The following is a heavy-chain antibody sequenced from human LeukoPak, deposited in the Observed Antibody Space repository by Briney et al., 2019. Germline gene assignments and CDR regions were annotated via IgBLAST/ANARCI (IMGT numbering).Heavy chain of an antibody. CDR3: AGDRATMVRGVNGY. V-gene: IGHV1-18*01. J-gene: IGHJ4*02. CDR1: GYTFTSYG. Sequence: GASVKVSCKASGYTFTSYGISWVRQAPGQGLEWMGWISAYNGNTNYAQKLQGRVTMTTDTSTSTAYMELRSLRSDDTAVYYCAGDRATMVRGVNGYWGQGTLVTVSS. CDR2: ISAYNGNT. D-gene: IGHD3-10*01.